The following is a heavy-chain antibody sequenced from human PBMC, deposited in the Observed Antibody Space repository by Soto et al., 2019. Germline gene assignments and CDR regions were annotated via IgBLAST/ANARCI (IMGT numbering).Heavy chain of an antibody. Sequence: EGQLVESGGGLVQPGGSLRLSCAASGVSFINYYMQWIRQAPGKGLVWVSLIKTDGRSTTYADSVKGRFTISRDNAKNTVYLQMNTLRFEDTAVYYCATGGGTYYDYWGQGTLVTVSS. CDR2: IKTDGRST. D-gene: IGHD1-26*01. CDR1: GVSFINYY. V-gene: IGHV3-74*03. CDR3: ATGGGTYYDY. J-gene: IGHJ4*02.